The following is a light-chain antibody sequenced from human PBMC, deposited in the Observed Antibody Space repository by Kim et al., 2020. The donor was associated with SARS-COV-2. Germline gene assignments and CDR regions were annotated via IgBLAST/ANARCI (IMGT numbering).Light chain of an antibody. CDR1: QSVNSY. Sequence: EIVITQSPATLSVSPGERATLSCRASQSVNSYLARYQQRPGQAHRLLIYGASTRATDIPARFSGRGSGTEFTLTIGRLKSEDFAVYYCPHYNSCPSLTFGGGTKLTI. CDR2: GAS. J-gene: IGKJ4*01. CDR3: PHYNSCPSLT. V-gene: IGKV3-15*01.